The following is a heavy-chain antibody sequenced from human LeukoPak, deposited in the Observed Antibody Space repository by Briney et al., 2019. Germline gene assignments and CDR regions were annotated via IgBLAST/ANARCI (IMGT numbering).Heavy chain of an antibody. CDR3: ARDSPHPYYYGMDV. V-gene: IGHV3-48*01. CDR1: GFTFSSYS. Sequence: GGSLRLSCAASGFTFSSYSMNWVRQAPGEGLEWVSYISSSSSTIYYADSVKGRFTISRDNAKNSLYLQMNSLRAEDTAVYYCARDSPHPYYYGMDVWGQGTTVTVSS. CDR2: ISSSSSTI. J-gene: IGHJ6*02.